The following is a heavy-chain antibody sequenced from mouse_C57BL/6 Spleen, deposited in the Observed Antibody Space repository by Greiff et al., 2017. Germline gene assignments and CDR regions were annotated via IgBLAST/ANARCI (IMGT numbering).Heavy chain of an antibody. CDR3: AREGAYYDYGEGAWFAY. J-gene: IGHJ3*01. V-gene: IGHV1-81*01. D-gene: IGHD2-4*01. CDR1: GYTFTSFG. Sequence: QVQLKQSGAELARPGASVKLSCKASGYTFTSFGISWVKQRTGQGLEWIGEIYPRSGNTYYTEKFKGKATLTADKSSSTAFMELRSMTTEDSAVYFCAREGAYYDYGEGAWFAYWGQGTLVTVSA. CDR2: IYPRSGNT.